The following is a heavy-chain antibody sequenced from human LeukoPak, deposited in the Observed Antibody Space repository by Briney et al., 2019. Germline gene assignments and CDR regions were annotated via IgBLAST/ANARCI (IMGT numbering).Heavy chain of an antibody. CDR3: ARAYSSSWYFNWFDP. CDR1: GGSISTYY. Sequence: SETLSLTCTVSGGSISTYYWSWIRQPPGKGLEWIGYIYYSGSTSYNPSLKSRVTISVDTSKNQFSLKLSSVTAADTAVYFCARAYSSSWYFNWFDPWGQGTLVTVSS. CDR2: IYYSGST. J-gene: IGHJ5*02. V-gene: IGHV4-59*08. D-gene: IGHD6-13*01.